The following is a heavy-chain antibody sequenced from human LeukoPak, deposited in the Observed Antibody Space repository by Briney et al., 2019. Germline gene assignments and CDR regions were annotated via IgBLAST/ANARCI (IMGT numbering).Heavy chain of an antibody. D-gene: IGHD5-24*01. V-gene: IGHV3-7*01. CDR1: GFTFSSYW. CDR2: IKKDGSEK. CDR3: ARDRKATKGVFDY. Sequence: GGSLRLSCAASGFTFSSYWMSWVRQAPGKGLEWVANIKKDGSEKYYVDSVKGRFTISRDNAKNSLYLQMNSLRAEDTAVYYCARDRKATKGVFDYWGQGTLVTVSS. J-gene: IGHJ4*02.